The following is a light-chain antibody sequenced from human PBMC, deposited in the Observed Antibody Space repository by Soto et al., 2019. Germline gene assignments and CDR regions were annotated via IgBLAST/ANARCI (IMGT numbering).Light chain of an antibody. V-gene: IGKV1-39*01. Sequence: DIQMTQSPSSLSASVGDRVTINCRASQNIRTYLNWYQQKPGKAPNLLIYAASTLQRGVPSRFSGSGSGTDFTLTISSLQREDFATYYCQQSYSSPLTFGGGTNMEIK. J-gene: IGKJ4*01. CDR2: AAS. CDR1: QNIRTY. CDR3: QQSYSSPLT.